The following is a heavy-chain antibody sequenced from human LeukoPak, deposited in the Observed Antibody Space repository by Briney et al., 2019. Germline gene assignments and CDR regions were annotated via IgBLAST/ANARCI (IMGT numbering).Heavy chain of an antibody. V-gene: IGHV4-4*07. J-gene: IGHJ4*02. CDR1: GGSISSYY. D-gene: IGHD3-10*01. CDR2: IYTSGST. CDR3: ARVVSDGSGSYYPDY. Sequence: PSETLSLTCTVSGGSISSYYWSWIRQPAGKGLERIGRIYTSGSTNYNPSLKSRVTMSVDTSKNQFSLKLSSVTAADTAVYYCARVVSDGSGSYYPDYWGQGTLVTVSS.